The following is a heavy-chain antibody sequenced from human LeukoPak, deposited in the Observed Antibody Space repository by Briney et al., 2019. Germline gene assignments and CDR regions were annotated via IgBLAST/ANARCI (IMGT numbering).Heavy chain of an antibody. CDR3: ARDRHPFLGYYYDSSGYYYGVDY. D-gene: IGHD3-22*01. V-gene: IGHV3-23*01. J-gene: IGHJ4*02. CDR1: GFTFSSYA. Sequence: TGGSLRLSCAASGFTFSSYAMSWVRQAPGKGLEWVSAISGSGGSTYYADSVKGRFTISRDNSKNTLYLQMNSLRAEDTAVYYCARDRHPFLGYYYDSSGYYYGVDYWGQGTLVTVSS. CDR2: ISGSGGST.